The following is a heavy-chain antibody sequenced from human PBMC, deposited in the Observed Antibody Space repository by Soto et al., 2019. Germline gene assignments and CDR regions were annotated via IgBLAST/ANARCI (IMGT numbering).Heavy chain of an antibody. J-gene: IGHJ5*01. V-gene: IGHV1-18*01. CDR1: GYTFTSYG. Sequence: QVQLVQSGAEVKKPGASVKVSCKASGYTFTSYGISWVRQAPGQGLEWMGWISAYNGNTNYAQKLQGRVTMTTDTPTSTAYREGRSLRSDAPALNYCASGPDGDSWGQGTLATVSS. CDR3: ASGPDGDS. CDR2: ISAYNGNT.